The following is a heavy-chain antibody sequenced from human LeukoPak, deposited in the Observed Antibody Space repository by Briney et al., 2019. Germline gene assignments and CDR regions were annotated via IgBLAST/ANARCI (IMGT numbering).Heavy chain of an antibody. CDR1: GFTFSSYG. V-gene: IGHV3-23*01. J-gene: IGHJ4*02. D-gene: IGHD1-7*01. Sequence: RGSLRLSCAATGFTFSSYGMSWVRQAPGKGLEWVSVISGSGGSTYHADSVKGRFTISRDNSENTLYLQMNSLRAEDTAVYYCARTSHCDYWGQGTQVTVSS. CDR3: ARTSHCDY. CDR2: ISGSGGST.